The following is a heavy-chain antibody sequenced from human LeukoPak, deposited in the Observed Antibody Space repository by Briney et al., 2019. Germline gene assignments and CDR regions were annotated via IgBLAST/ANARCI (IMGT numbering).Heavy chain of an antibody. CDR1: GGTFSSYT. V-gene: IGHV1-69*02. D-gene: IGHD5-12*01. J-gene: IGHJ4*02. CDR3: ARGGGYSGYGEDY. CDR2: IIPILGIA. Sequence: SVKVSCKASGGTFSSYTISWVRQAPGQGLEWMGRIIPILGIANYAQKFQGRVTITADKSTSTAYMELSSLRSEDTAVYYCARGGGYSGYGEDYWGQGTLVTVSS.